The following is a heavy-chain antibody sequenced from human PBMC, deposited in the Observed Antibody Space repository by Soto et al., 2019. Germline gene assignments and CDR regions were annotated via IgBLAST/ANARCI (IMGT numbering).Heavy chain of an antibody. CDR2: INAGNGNT. Sequence: ASVKVSCKAPGYTFTNYAILWVRQAPGQRLEWMGWINAGNGNTKYSQKFQGRVTITRDTSASTAYMELSAADTAVYFCAREGRLHWFESWRQGTLVTVSS. V-gene: IGHV1-3*01. CDR1: GYTFTNYA. CDR3: AREGRLHWFES. J-gene: IGHJ5*01.